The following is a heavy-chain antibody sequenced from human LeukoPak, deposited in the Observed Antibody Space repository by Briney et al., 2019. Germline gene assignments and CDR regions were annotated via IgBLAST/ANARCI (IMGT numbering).Heavy chain of an antibody. CDR2: ISSSSGRTT. Sequence: GGSLRLSCAASGFTFSNFGMHWVRQAPGKGLEWVSYISSSSGRTTYYAESVKGRFTISRDNAKNSLYLQMNSLRAEDTAVYYCASSIKGQLDSFDYWGQGTLVTVSS. CDR1: GFTFSNFG. V-gene: IGHV3-48*04. J-gene: IGHJ4*02. D-gene: IGHD6-13*01. CDR3: ASSIKGQLDSFDY.